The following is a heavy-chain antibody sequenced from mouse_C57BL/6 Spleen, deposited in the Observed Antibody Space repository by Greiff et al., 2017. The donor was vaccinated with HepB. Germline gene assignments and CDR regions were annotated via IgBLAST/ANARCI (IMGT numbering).Heavy chain of an antibody. J-gene: IGHJ1*03. CDR2: ISSGSSTI. D-gene: IGHD1-1*01. Sequence: EVKLVESGGGLVKPGGSLKLSCAASGFTFSDYGMHWVRQAPEKGLEWVAYISSGSSTIYYADTVKGRFTISRDNAKNTLFLQMTSLRSEDTAMYYCARGYGSSSWYFDVWGTGTTVTVSS. CDR3: ARGYGSSSWYFDV. CDR1: GFTFSDYG. V-gene: IGHV5-17*01.